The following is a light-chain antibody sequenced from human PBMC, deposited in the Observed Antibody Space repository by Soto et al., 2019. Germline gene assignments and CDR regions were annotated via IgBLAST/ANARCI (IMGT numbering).Light chain of an antibody. CDR3: QQSYATPFT. J-gene: IGKJ4*01. CDR1: QRINSY. Sequence: DIPVTQSPSSLSASVGDTITITCRASQRINSYVNWYLQKPGKAPDLLIYSASSLQSGVPSRCSGSGSGTTFTLTISNLQPEDFATYYCQQSYATPFTFGGGTKVQIK. CDR2: SAS. V-gene: IGKV1-39*01.